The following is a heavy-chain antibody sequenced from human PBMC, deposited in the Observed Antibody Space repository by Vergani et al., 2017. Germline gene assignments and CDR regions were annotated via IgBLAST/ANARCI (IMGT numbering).Heavy chain of an antibody. CDR2: ISPADSDT. Sequence: EVQLVQSGAEVKTPGESLKISCKGSGYSFTSYWIGWVRPMPGKGLEWMGIISPADSDTRYSPSCQGQVPISADKSISTAYLQWSSLKASDPAMYYCARPSSRVVPAASLDYWGQGTLVTVSS. CDR1: GYSFTSYW. CDR3: ARPSSRVVPAASLDY. J-gene: IGHJ4*02. D-gene: IGHD2-2*01. V-gene: IGHV5-51*03.